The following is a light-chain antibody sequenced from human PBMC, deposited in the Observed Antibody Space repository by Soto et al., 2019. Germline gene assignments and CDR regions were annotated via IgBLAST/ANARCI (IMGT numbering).Light chain of an antibody. CDR2: EVS. V-gene: IGLV2-14*01. J-gene: IGLJ2*01. CDR1: SHDVGGYNY. CDR3: SSFTSRTTVL. Sequence: QSALTQPASVSGSHGQSITISCTGTSHDVGGYNYVSWYQQHPGKAPKLMMYEVSNRPSGVSDRFSGSKSGNTASLIISWLLAEDEADYYCSSFTSRTTVLFGGGTKLTVL.